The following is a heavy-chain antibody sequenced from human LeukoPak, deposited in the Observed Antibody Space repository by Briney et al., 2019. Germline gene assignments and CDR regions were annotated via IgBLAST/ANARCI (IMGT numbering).Heavy chain of an antibody. CDR1: GGSISSSNW. CDR2: IYHSGST. J-gene: IGHJ4*02. Sequence: PSGTLSLTCAVSGGSISSSNWWSWVRQPPGKGLEWIGEIYHSGSTNYNPSLKSRVTISVDKSKNQFSLKLSSVTAADTAVYYCARDRIGSYYDSSGYKVGWGQGTLVTVSS. V-gene: IGHV4-4*02. CDR3: ARDRIGSYYDSSGYKVG. D-gene: IGHD3-22*01.